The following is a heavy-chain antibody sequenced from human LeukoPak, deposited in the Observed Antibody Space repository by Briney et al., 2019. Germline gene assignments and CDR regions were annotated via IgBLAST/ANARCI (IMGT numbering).Heavy chain of an antibody. D-gene: IGHD3-16*01. CDR3: ARLLGELPDY. J-gene: IGHJ4*02. Sequence: GGSLRLSCAASGFDFSTYTMNWVRQAPGKGLEWVSSISSSSSYKYYADSVKGRFTISRDNAKNSMYLQMNSLRAEDMAVYYCARLLGELPDYWGQGTLVTVSS. CDR2: ISSSSSYK. CDR1: GFDFSTYT. V-gene: IGHV3-21*01.